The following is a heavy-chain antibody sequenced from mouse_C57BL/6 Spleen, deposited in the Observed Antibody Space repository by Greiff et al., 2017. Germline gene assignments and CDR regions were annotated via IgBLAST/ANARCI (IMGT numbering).Heavy chain of an antibody. CDR2: ISSGGDHI. Sequence: EVMLVESGEGLVKPGGSLKLSCAASGFTFSSYAMSWVRQTPEKRLEWVAYISSGGDHIYYADTVKGRFTISRDNARNTLYLQMSSLKSEDTAMXYGTREGDDYDGLAYWGQGTLVTVSA. CDR3: TREGDDYDGLAY. D-gene: IGHD2-4*01. J-gene: IGHJ3*01. CDR1: GFTFSSYA. V-gene: IGHV5-9-1*02.